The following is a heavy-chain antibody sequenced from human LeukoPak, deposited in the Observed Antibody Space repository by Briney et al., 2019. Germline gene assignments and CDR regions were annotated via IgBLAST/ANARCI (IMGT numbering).Heavy chain of an antibody. J-gene: IGHJ3*01. CDR1: GDSVSSNSAA. Sequence: SQTLSLTCAISGDSVSSNSAAWNWIRQSPSRGLEWLGRTFYRSKWYCDYAVSVKSRITINPDTSKNQFSLQLNSVTPEDTAVYYCTREATRDDAFDVWGPGTMVTVSS. CDR3: TREATRDDAFDV. D-gene: IGHD2-15*01. CDR2: TFYRSKWYC. V-gene: IGHV6-1*01.